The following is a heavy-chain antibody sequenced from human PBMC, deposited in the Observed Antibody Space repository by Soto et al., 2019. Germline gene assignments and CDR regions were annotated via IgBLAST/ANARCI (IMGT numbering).Heavy chain of an antibody. D-gene: IGHD3-10*01. CDR3: TRGPRPISTGTGAY. V-gene: IGHV3-74*01. CDR2: IYNDGTYS. Sequence: GGSLRLSCAASGFIFKMYWMHWVHQSPGKGLVWISRIYNDGTYSDYADSVRGRFTISRDNVNDTLYLQMNNLRAEDSGLYYCTRGPRPISTGTGAYWGQGTQVTSPQ. CDR1: GFIFKMYW. J-gene: IGHJ4*02.